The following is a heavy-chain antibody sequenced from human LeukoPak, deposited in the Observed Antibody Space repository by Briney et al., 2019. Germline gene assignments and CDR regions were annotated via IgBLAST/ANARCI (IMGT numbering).Heavy chain of an antibody. J-gene: IGHJ4*02. CDR1: GFTFSSYG. CDR2: IRYDGSNK. D-gene: IGHD2-2*01. Sequence: GGSLRLSCAASGFTFSSYGKHWVRQAPGKGLEWVAFIRYDGSNKYYADSVKGRFTISRDNSKNTLYLQMNSLRAEDTAVYYCAKILVVVPAKHYFDYWGQGTLVTVSS. V-gene: IGHV3-30*02. CDR3: AKILVVVPAKHYFDY.